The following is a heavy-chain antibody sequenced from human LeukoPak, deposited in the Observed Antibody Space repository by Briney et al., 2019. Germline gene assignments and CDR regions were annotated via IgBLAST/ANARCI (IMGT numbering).Heavy chain of an antibody. D-gene: IGHD6-19*01. V-gene: IGHV1-69*05. CDR1: GGTFSSYA. J-gene: IGHJ4*02. CDR2: IIPIFGTA. CDR3: ARSRRVAVAGSGY. Sequence: ASVKVSCKASGGTFSSYAISWVRQAPGQGLEWMGGIIPIFGTANYAQKLQGRVTMTTDTSTSTAYMELRSLRSDDTAVYYCARSRRVAVAGSGYWGQGTLVTVSS.